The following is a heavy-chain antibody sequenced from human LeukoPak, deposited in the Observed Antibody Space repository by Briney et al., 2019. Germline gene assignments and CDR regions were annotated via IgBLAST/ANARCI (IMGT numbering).Heavy chain of an antibody. CDR2: ISSSSSTI. CDR3: ARRGHYYDSSGYYYYMDV. CDR1: GFTFSSYS. J-gene: IGHJ6*03. D-gene: IGHD3-22*01. V-gene: IGHV3-48*01. Sequence: GGSLRLSCAASGFTFSSYSMNWVRQAPGKGLEWVSYISSSSSTIYYADSVKGRFTISRDNAKNSLYLQMNSLRAEDTAVYYCARRGHYYDSSGYYYYMDVWDKGTTVTVSS.